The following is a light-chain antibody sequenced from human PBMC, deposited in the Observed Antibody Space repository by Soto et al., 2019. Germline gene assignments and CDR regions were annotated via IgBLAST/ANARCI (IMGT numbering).Light chain of an antibody. Sequence: QAVVTQEPSLTVSPGGTVTLTCGSSTGAVTSGHYPYWFQQKPGQAPRTLIYDTSNKHSWTPARFSGSLLGGKAALTLSGAQPEDEAEYYCLLSYSGARHVVFGGGTQLSAL. J-gene: IGLJ2*01. CDR3: LLSYSGARHVV. CDR1: TGAVTSGHY. CDR2: DTS. V-gene: IGLV7-46*01.